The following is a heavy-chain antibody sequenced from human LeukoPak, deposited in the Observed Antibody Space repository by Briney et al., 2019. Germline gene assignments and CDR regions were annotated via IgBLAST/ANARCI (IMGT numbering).Heavy chain of an antibody. CDR2: IHGSGTTI. Sequence: GGSLRLSCEASGFTFSNYEMNWVRQAPGKGLEWVSYIHGSGTTIHYADSVKGRFAISRDNAKNSVHLQMNSLRAEDTAVYYCARESPDWFDSWGQGTLVTVSS. V-gene: IGHV3-48*03. J-gene: IGHJ5*01. CDR1: GFTFSNYE. CDR3: ARESPDWFDS.